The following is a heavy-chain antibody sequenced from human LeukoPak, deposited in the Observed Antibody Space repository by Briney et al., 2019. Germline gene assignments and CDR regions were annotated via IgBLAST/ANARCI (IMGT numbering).Heavy chain of an antibody. D-gene: IGHD2-15*01. CDR3: ARSVGGGGGYY. Sequence: SVKVSCKASGGTFSSYTISWVRQAPGQGLEWMGRIIPILGIANYAQKFQGRVTITADESTSTAYMELSSLRSEDTAVYYCARSVGGGGGYYWGQGTLVTVSS. J-gene: IGHJ4*02. CDR1: GGTFSSYT. V-gene: IGHV1-69*02. CDR2: IIPILGIA.